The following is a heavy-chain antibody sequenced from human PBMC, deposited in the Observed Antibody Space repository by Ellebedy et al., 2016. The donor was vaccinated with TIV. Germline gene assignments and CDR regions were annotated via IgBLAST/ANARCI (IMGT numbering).Heavy chain of an antibody. V-gene: IGHV1-18*01. CDR1: CYTFTTYS. J-gene: IGHJ5*02. CDR3: SATASGRGFWFDP. Sequence: AASVKVPCKTSCYTFTTYSITWVRQAPGQGLEWMGWINPYNGYTEYAQKLQGRVTMTTDTSTSTAYMELRSLRSDDTAVYFCSATASGRGFWFDPWGQGTLVTVSS. D-gene: IGHD6-13*01. CDR2: INPYNGYT.